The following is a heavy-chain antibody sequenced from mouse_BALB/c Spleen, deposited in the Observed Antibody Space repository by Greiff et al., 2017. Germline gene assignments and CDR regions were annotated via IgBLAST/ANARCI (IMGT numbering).Heavy chain of an antibody. J-gene: IGHJ2*01. V-gene: IGHV1-87*01. CDR2: IYPGDGDT. D-gene: IGHD2-4*01. CDR1: GYTFTSYW. CDR3: ATIYYDYGDFDY. Sequence: VKLVESGAELARPGASVKLSCKASGYTFTSYWMQWVKQRPGQGLEWIGAIYPGDGDTRYTQKFKGKATLTADKSSSTAYMQLSSLASEDSAVYYCATIYYDYGDFDYWGQGTTLTVSS.